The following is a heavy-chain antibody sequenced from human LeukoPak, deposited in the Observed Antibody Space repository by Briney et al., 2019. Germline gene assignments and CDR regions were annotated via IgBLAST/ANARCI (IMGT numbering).Heavy chain of an antibody. CDR3: ARFAGSDYTGSFDL. D-gene: IGHD3-10*01. V-gene: IGHV3-33*01. Sequence: GTSLRLSCAGSGFRFSTYGMHWARQAPGKGLEWLGYVWFDGSNSDYVDPVKGRFTISRDNSKNTVFLQMNSLRAEDTAVYHCARFAGSDYTGSFDLWGQGTPVTVSS. J-gene: IGHJ4*02. CDR2: VWFDGSNS. CDR1: GFRFSTYG.